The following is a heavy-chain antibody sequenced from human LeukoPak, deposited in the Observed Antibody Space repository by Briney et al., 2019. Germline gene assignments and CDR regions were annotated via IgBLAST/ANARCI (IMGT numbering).Heavy chain of an antibody. Sequence: GGSLRLSCAASGFTVSSNYMSWVRQAPGKGLEWVSVIYSGGSTYYADSVKGRFTISRDNSKNTLYPQMNSLRAEDTAVYYCARDLSYGPATSGLGMDVWGQGTTVTVSS. V-gene: IGHV3-53*01. D-gene: IGHD3-10*01. CDR2: IYSGGST. CDR1: GFTVSSNY. CDR3: ARDLSYGPATSGLGMDV. J-gene: IGHJ6*02.